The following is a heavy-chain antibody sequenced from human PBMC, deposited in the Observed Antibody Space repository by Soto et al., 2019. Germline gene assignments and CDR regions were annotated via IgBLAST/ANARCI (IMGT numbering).Heavy chain of an antibody. CDR2: INPSGGST. CDR1: GYTFTSYY. D-gene: IGHD6-13*01. J-gene: IGHJ6*02. CDR3: ARDQQQLVEGMDV. V-gene: IGHV1-46*01. Sequence: GASVKVSCKASGYTFTSYYMHWVRQAPGQGLEWMGIINPSGGSTSYAQKFQGRVTMTRDTSTSTVYMELSSLRSEDTAVYYCARDQQQLVEGMDVWGQGTTVTVS.